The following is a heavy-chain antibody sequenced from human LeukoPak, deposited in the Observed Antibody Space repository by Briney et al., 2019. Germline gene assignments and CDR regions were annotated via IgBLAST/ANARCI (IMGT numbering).Heavy chain of an antibody. CDR3: ARDYSGNYPHLYGY. Sequence: SETLSLTCTVSGASISSGAYYWSWIRQHPGKGLEWIVYIYYSGSTYYNPSLKSRLTISVDTSKNQFSLKLSSVTAADTAVYYCARDYSGNYPHLYGYWGQGTLVTVSS. CDR1: GASISSGAYY. D-gene: IGHD1-26*01. CDR2: IYYSGST. J-gene: IGHJ4*02. V-gene: IGHV4-31*03.